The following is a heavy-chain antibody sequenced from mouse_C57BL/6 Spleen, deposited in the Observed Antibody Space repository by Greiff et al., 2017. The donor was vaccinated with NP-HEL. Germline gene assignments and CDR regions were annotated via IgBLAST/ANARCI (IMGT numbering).Heavy chain of an antibody. CDR2: ISDGGSYT. V-gene: IGHV5-4*03. Sequence: EVKLMESGGGLVKPGGSLKLSCAASGFTFSSYAMSWVRQTPEKRLEWVATISDGGSYTYYPDNVKGRFTISRDNAKNNLYLQMSHLKSEDTAMYYGARGGRAWFAYWGQGTLVTVSA. CDR1: GFTFSSYA. D-gene: IGHD3-3*01. J-gene: IGHJ3*01. CDR3: ARGGRAWFAY.